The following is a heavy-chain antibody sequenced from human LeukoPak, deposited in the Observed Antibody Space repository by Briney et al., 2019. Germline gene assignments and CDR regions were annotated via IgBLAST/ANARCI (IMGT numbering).Heavy chain of an antibody. Sequence: GESLKISCKGSGYIFTDYWIGWVRQMPGKGLEWMGTIYPGDSDTRYSPSFRGQVTISADKSISTAYLQWRSLKASDTAMYYCARASGDFWRGYTFDYWGQGTLVTVSS. CDR1: GYIFTDYW. D-gene: IGHD3-3*01. V-gene: IGHV5-51*01. CDR2: IYPGDSDT. CDR3: ARASGDFWRGYTFDY. J-gene: IGHJ4*02.